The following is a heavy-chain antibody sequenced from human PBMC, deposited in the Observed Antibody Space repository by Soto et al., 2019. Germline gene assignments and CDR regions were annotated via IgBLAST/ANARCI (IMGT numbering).Heavy chain of an antibody. CDR2: IGIDGNT. D-gene: IGHD1-26*01. Sequence: EVQLLESGGDLVQPGGSLRLSCAASGFTFGSYAMSWVRQAPGKGLEWVSTIGIDGNTYYGDSVKGRFTISRDSSKNTLYLQMNSLRAEDTAVYYCAKVFYSANKGYYDYWGQGSLVIVSS. CDR1: GFTFGSYA. V-gene: IGHV3-23*01. CDR3: AKVFYSANKGYYDY. J-gene: IGHJ4*02.